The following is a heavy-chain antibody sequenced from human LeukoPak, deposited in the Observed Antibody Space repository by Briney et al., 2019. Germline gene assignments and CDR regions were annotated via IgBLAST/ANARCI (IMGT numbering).Heavy chain of an antibody. Sequence: PSETLSLTCTVSGGSISSYYWSWIRQPPGKGLEWIGYIYYSGSTNYNPSLKSRVTISVDTSKNQFSLKLSSVTAADTAVYYCARPKYYYDSSTFDYWGQGALVTVSS. CDR3: ARPKYYYDSSTFDY. J-gene: IGHJ4*02. CDR2: IYYSGST. V-gene: IGHV4-59*01. D-gene: IGHD3-22*01. CDR1: GGSISSYY.